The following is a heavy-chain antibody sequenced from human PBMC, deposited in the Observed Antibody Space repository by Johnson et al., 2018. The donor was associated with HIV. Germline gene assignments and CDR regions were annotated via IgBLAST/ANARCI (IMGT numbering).Heavy chain of an antibody. CDR1: GFTFSNSA. D-gene: IGHD3-22*01. CDR2: ISYDGDNV. CDR3: ARKSGSGLVLRGDAFGM. V-gene: IGHV3-30-3*01. Sequence: QVQLVESGGGVVQPGGSLRLSCAASGFTFSNSAMHWVRQAPGKGLEWVAVISYDGDNVYYADSVKGRFTISRDNSKNTLHLQMNSLRPEDTAVYYCARKSGSGLVLRGDAFGMWGQGTMVTVSS. J-gene: IGHJ3*02.